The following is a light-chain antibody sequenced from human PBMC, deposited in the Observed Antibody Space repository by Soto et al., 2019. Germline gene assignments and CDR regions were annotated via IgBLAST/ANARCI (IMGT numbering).Light chain of an antibody. Sequence: EIVLQQSPGTLSLSQGERSALSCRASQSVSSYLAWYQQKPGQAPRLLIYDASNRATGIPARFSGSGSGTDFTLTISSLQSEDFAVYYCQQRSSWPLTFGGGTKVDI. CDR2: DAS. V-gene: IGKV3-11*01. CDR3: QQRSSWPLT. CDR1: QSVSSY. J-gene: IGKJ4*01.